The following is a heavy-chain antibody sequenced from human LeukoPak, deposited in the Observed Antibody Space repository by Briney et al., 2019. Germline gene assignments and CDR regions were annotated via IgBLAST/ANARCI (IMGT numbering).Heavy chain of an antibody. CDR2: ISGSGGST. CDR3: AKGHIVVVPAAIGYNWFDP. J-gene: IGHJ5*02. V-gene: IGHV3-23*01. D-gene: IGHD2-2*01. Sequence: PGGSLRLSCAASGFTFSSYAMSWVRQAPGKGLEWVSAISGSGGSTYYADSVKGRFTISGDNSKNTLYLQMNSLRAEDTAVYYCAKGHIVVVPAAIGYNWFDPWGQGTLVTVSS. CDR1: GFTFSSYA.